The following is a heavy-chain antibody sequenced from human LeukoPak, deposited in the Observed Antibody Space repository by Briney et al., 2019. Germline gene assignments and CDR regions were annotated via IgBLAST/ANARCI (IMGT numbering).Heavy chain of an antibody. CDR1: EFTFSSYW. D-gene: IGHD5-12*01. CDR2: IKEDGSDK. CDR3: ARGGHFNFDY. Sequence: GGSLSLSCAASEFTFSSYWMKWVRQAPGKGLEWVASIKEDGSDKYHVDSVKGRFSISRDNAKNSLFLQMNSLRTEDTAVYYCARGGHFNFDYWGQGTLVTVSS. J-gene: IGHJ4*02. V-gene: IGHV3-7*01.